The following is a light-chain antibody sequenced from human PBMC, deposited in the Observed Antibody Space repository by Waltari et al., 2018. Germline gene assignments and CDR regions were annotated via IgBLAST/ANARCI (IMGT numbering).Light chain of an antibody. CDR2: DVS. CDR3: CSYAGSLKV. J-gene: IGLJ2*01. CDR1: SSDVGGYNY. V-gene: IGLV2-11*01. Sequence: QSALTQPRSVSGSPGQSVTISCTGTSSDVGGYNYVSWYQQHPGKAPKLMIYDVSKRPSGVPDRFSASKSGNTASLTISGLQAEDEADYYCCSYAGSLKVFGGGTKLTVL.